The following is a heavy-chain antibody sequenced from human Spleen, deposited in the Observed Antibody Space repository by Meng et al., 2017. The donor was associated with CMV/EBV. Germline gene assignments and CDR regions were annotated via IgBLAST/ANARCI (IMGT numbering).Heavy chain of an antibody. V-gene: IGHV3-21*01. J-gene: IGHJ5*02. Sequence: SCEGSRFSFSSYRMNWVRQAPGRGLEWVSSINSYGINKFYAKSLTSRFTISRDNSRNSLYLEMNSLRAEDTAFYYCARDLLLVYNLWGQGPLVTVSS. D-gene: IGHD6-13*01. CDR1: RFSFSSYR. CDR3: ARDLLLVYNL. CDR2: INSYGINK.